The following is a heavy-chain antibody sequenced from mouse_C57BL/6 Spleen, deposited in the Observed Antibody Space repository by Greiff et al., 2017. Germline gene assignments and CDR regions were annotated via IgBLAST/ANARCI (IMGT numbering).Heavy chain of an antibody. J-gene: IGHJ2*01. CDR2: IEPSDSYT. CDR3: ARFTTVVATGGYYFDY. Sequence: QVQLQQPGAELVKPGASVKLSCKASGYTFTSYWMQWVKQRPGQGLEWIGEIEPSDSYTNYNQKFKGKATLTVDTSSSTAYMQLSSLTSEDSAVYYCARFTTVVATGGYYFDYWGQGTTLTVSS. CDR1: GYTFTSYW. V-gene: IGHV1-50*01. D-gene: IGHD1-1*01.